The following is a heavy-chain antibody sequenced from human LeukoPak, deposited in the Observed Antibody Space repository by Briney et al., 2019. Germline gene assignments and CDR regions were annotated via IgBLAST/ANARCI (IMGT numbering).Heavy chain of an antibody. D-gene: IGHD2-2*01. V-gene: IGHV1-8*01. J-gene: IGHJ5*02. CDR1: GYTFTSYD. CDR3: AIGLGYCSSTSCYVWFDP. CDR2: MNPNSGNT. Sequence: ASVKVSCKASGYTFTSYDINWVRQASGQGLEWMGWMNPNSGNTGYAQKFQGRVTMTRNTSRSTAYMELSSLRSEDTAVYYCAIGLGYCSSTSCYVWFDPWGQGTLVTVSS.